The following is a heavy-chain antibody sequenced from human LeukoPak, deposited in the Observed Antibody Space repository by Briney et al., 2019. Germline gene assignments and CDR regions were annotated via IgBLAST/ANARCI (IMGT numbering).Heavy chain of an antibody. CDR3: AREVAVAGTVYYYYMDV. CDR2: TYYRSKWYN. J-gene: IGHJ6*03. D-gene: IGHD6-19*01. V-gene: IGHV6-1*01. CDR1: GDSVSSNSAA. Sequence: SQTLSLTCAISGDSVSSNSAAWNWIRQSPSRGLEWLGRTYYRSKWYNDYAVSVKSRITINPDTSKNQFSLQLNSVTPEDTAVYYCAREVAVAGTVYYYYMDVWGKGTTVTISS.